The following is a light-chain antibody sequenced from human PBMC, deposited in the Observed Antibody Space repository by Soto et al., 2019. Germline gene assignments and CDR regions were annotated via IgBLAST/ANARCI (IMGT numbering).Light chain of an antibody. V-gene: IGKV1-5*01. Sequence: IQMPQSPPTLSASVGDRVTITCRASQSIRHYLAWYQQMPGKAPKLLIYGASTLQSGVPSRFSGSGSGTEFTLTISSLQPDDFGTYFCQHHNSYSQTFGQGTKVDIK. CDR2: GAS. J-gene: IGKJ1*01. CDR3: QHHNSYSQT. CDR1: QSIRHY.